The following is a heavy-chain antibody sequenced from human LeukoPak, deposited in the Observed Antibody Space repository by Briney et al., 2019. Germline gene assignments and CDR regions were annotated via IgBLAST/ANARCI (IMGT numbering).Heavy chain of an antibody. CDR3: ARDRAWNYFDY. Sequence: PGGSLRLSCAPSGFTFSRHGMHWVRQAPGKGLEWVAIISNGGSRKYYAHFVEGRFTISRDNSKNTLYLQMDSLRAEDTAVYYCARDRAWNYFDYWGQGTLVTVSS. V-gene: IGHV3-30*03. D-gene: IGHD3-3*01. CDR1: GFTFSRHG. J-gene: IGHJ4*02. CDR2: ISNGGSRK.